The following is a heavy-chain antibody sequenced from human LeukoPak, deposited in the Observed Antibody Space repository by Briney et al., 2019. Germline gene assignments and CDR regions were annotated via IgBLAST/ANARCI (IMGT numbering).Heavy chain of an antibody. V-gene: IGHV3-30*04. Sequence: PGGSLRLSCAASGFTFSSYAMHWVRQAPGKGLEWVAVISYDGSNKYYADSVKGRFTISRDNAKNSLYLQMNSLGPEDTAVYYCARDPYSGNYGNYYYYYMDVWDKGTTVTISS. CDR3: ARDPYSGNYGNYYYYYMDV. CDR1: GFTFSSYA. D-gene: IGHD1-26*01. CDR2: ISYDGSNK. J-gene: IGHJ6*03.